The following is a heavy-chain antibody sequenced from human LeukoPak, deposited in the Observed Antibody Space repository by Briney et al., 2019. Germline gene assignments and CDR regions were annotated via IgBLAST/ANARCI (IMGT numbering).Heavy chain of an antibody. CDR1: GFTFSSYS. J-gene: IGHJ4*02. CDR2: ISSSSTI. V-gene: IGHV3-48*01. CDR3: ARAYGIAVAGPLDY. D-gene: IGHD6-19*01. Sequence: GGSLRLSCAASGFTFSSYSMNWVRQAPGKGLEWVSYISSSSTIYYEDSVKSRFTISRDNAKNSLYLQINSLRADDTAVYYCARAYGIAVAGPLDYWGQGNLFTVSS.